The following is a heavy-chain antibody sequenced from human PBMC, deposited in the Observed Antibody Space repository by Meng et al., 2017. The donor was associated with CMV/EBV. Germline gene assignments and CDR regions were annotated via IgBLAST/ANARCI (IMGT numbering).Heavy chain of an antibody. D-gene: IGHD6-13*01. V-gene: IGHV6-1*01. J-gene: IGHJ6*02. CDR3: AREEAAAGRTNYYYYGMDV. CDR1: GDSVSSNSAA. CDR2: TYYRSKWYH. Sequence: SQIPSLTRAISGDSVSSNSAAWNWTRQAPSRGLEWLGRTYYRSKWYHDYAVSVKSRITIHPDTSKNQFTLQLNSVTPEDTAAYYCAREEAAAGRTNYYYYGMDVWGQGTTVTVSS.